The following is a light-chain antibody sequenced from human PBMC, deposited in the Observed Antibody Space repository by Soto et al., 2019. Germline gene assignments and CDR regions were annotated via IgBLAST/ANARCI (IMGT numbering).Light chain of an antibody. CDR2: KGT. CDR1: SSDVGAYDS. CDR3: CSSAPESTYV. V-gene: IGLV2-23*01. J-gene: IGLJ1*01. Sequence: QSFLAQPASVSGSPGQSITISCTGTSSDVGAYDSVSWYQQHPHKAPQLIIYKGTQRPSGVSNRFSGSTSGNAASLTISGLQADDEADYFCCSSAPESTYVCGTGTKVTVL.